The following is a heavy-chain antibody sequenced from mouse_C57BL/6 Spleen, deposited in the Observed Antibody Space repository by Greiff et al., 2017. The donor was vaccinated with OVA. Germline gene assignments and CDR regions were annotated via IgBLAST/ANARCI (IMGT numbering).Heavy chain of an antibody. Sequence: EVQGVESGPELVKPGASVKIPCKASGYTFTDYNMDWVKQSHGKSLEWIGDINPNNGGTIYNQKFKGKATLTVDKSSSTAYMELRSLTSEDTAVYYCARAFITTVVAEYFDVWGTGTTVTVSS. J-gene: IGHJ1*03. V-gene: IGHV1-18*01. CDR3: ARAFITTVVAEYFDV. CDR1: GYTFTDYN. D-gene: IGHD1-1*01. CDR2: INPNNGGT.